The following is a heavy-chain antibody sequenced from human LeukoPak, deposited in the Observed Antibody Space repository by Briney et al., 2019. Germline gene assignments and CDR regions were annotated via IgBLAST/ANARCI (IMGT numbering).Heavy chain of an antibody. D-gene: IGHD6-19*01. CDR3: ARERVGIAVAVGY. V-gene: IGHV4-38-2*02. Sequence: SETLSLTCTVSGYSISGGYYWGWIRQPPGKGLEWIGSIYHSGSTYYNPSLKSRVTISVDTSKNQFSLKLSSVTAADTAVYYCARERVGIAVAVGYWGQGTLVTVSS. J-gene: IGHJ4*02. CDR1: GYSISGGYY. CDR2: IYHSGST.